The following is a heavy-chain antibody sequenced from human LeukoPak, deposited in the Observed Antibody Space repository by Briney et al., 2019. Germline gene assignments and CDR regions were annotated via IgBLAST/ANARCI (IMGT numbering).Heavy chain of an antibody. CDR3: ARSVAASRDY. V-gene: IGHV3-20*04. Sequence: GGSLRLSCAASGFTFDDYGMSWVRQAPGKGLEWVFGINWNGGSTGYADSVKGRITISRDNAKNSLYLQMNSLRAEDTALYYCARSVAASRDYWGQGTLVTVSS. CDR2: INWNGGST. J-gene: IGHJ4*02. CDR1: GFTFDDYG. D-gene: IGHD2-15*01.